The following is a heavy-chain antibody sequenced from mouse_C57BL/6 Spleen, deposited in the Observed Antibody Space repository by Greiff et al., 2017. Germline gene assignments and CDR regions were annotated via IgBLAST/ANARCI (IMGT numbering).Heavy chain of an antibody. CDR2: ISGGGGNT. CDR1: GFTFSSYT. J-gene: IGHJ4*01. Sequence: DVQLVESGGGLVKPGGSLKLSCAASGFTFSSYTMSWVRQTPEKRLEWVATISGGGGNTYYPDSVKGRFTISRDNAKNTLYLQMSSLRSEDTALYYCARHLRIYYAMDYWGQGTSVTVSS. V-gene: IGHV5-9*01. CDR3: ARHLRIYYAMDY.